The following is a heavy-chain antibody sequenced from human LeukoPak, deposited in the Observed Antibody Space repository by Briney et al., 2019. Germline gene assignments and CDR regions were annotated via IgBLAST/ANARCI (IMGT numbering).Heavy chain of an antibody. CDR2: ISSSSSTI. CDR3: ASWTGYSSGWCRGDLDY. Sequence: GGSLRLSCAASGFTFSSYSMNWVRQAPGKGLEWVSYISSSSSTIYYADSVKGRFTISRDNAKNSLYLQMNSLRAEDTAVYYCASWTGYSSGWCRGDLDYWGQGTLVTVSS. V-gene: IGHV3-48*01. D-gene: IGHD6-19*01. J-gene: IGHJ4*02. CDR1: GFTFSSYS.